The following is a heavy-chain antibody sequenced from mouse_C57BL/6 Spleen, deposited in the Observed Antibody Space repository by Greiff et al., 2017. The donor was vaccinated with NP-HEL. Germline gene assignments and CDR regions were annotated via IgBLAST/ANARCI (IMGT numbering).Heavy chain of an antibody. J-gene: IGHJ1*03. CDR3: ARTGLRPKRGDFDV. Sequence: QVHVKQPGAELVMPGASVKLSCKASGYTFTSYWMHWVKQRPGQGLEWIGEIDPSDSYTNYNQKFKGKSTLTVDKSSSTAYMQLSSLTSEDSAVYYCARTGLRPKRGDFDVWGTGTTVTVSS. CDR2: IDPSDSYT. V-gene: IGHV1-69*01. CDR1: GYTFTSYW. D-gene: IGHD1-1*01.